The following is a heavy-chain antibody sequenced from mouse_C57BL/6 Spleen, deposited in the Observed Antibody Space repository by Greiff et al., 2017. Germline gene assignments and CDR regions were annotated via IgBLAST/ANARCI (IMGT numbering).Heavy chain of an antibody. D-gene: IGHD2-1*01. J-gene: IGHJ3*01. CDR2: IWRGGST. CDR3: AKRGYYGNYGFAY. Sequence: VQLQQSGPGLVQPSQSLSITCTVSGFSLTSYGVHWVRQSPGKGLEWLGVIWRGGSTDYNAAFMSRLSITKDNSKSQVFFKMNSLQADDTAIYYCAKRGYYGNYGFAYWGQGTLVTVSA. V-gene: IGHV2-5*01. CDR1: GFSLTSYG.